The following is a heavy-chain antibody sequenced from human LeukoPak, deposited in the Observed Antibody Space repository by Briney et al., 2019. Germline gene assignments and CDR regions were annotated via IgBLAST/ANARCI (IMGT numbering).Heavy chain of an antibody. V-gene: IGHV1-8*01. CDR2: MNPNSGNT. CDR1: GYTFTSYD. Sequence: ASVKVSCKASGYTFTSYDINWVRQATGQGLEWMGWMNPNSGNTGYAQKFQGRVTMTRNTSISTAYMELSSLRSEDTAVYYCARGIRGRRTFDYWGQGTLVTVPS. CDR3: ARGIRGRRTFDY. D-gene: IGHD3-16*01. J-gene: IGHJ4*02.